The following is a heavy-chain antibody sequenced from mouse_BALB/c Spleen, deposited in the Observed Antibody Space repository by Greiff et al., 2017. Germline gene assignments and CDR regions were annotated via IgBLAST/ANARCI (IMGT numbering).Heavy chain of an antibody. J-gene: IGHJ4*01. CDR3: ARHYYGSSYAMDY. V-gene: IGHV3-8*02. D-gene: IGHD1-1*01. CDR1: GDSITSGY. Sequence: VQLKESGPSLVKPSQTLSLTCSVTGDSITSGYWNWIRKFPGNKLEYMGYISYSGSTYYNPSLKSRISITRDTSKNQYYLQLNSVTTEDTATYYCARHYYGSSYAMDYWGQGTSFTVSS. CDR2: ISYSGST.